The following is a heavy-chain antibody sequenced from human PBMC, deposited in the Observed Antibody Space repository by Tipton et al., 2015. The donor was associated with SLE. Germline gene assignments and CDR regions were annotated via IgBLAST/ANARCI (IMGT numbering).Heavy chain of an antibody. D-gene: IGHD6-13*01. V-gene: IGHV5-51*03. CDR3: ARLEWNSGDWYRDGWFDP. Sequence: QLVQSGGEVKKPGESLKISCEGSGYRFSDYWIGWVRQMPGKGLEYLGIIYPDDSETKYSPAFQGQVTISADKSISTAYLQWSSLKASDSAMYYCARLEWNSGDWYRDGWFDPWGQGTLVTVSS. J-gene: IGHJ5*02. CDR2: IYPDDSET. CDR1: GYRFSDYW.